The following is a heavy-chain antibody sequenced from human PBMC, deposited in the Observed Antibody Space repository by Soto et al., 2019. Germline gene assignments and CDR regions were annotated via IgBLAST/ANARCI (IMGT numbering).Heavy chain of an antibody. CDR2: ISWNSGSI. CDR3: AKAPRAYCGGDCYSSFDY. CDR1: GFTFDDYA. D-gene: IGHD2-21*01. Sequence: EVQLVESGGGLVQPGRSLRLSCAASGFTFDDYAMHWVRQAPGKGLEWVSGISWNSGSIGYADSVKGRFTISRDNAKNSLYLQMNSLRAEDTALYYCAKAPRAYCGGDCYSSFDYWGQGTLVTVSS. V-gene: IGHV3-9*01. J-gene: IGHJ4*02.